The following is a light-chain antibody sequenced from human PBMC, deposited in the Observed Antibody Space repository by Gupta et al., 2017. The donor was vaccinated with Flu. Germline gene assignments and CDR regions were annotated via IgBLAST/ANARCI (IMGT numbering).Light chain of an antibody. Sequence: DLVMPQSPLSLPHTHGEPDSISCRSSQSLLHSNGYNYLDWYLQKPGQSPQLLIYLGSNRASGVPDRFSGSGSGTDFTLKISRVEAEDVGVYYCMQALQTPWTFGQGTKVEIK. CDR1: QSLLHSNGYNY. J-gene: IGKJ1*01. CDR2: LGS. V-gene: IGKV2-28*01. CDR3: MQALQTPWT.